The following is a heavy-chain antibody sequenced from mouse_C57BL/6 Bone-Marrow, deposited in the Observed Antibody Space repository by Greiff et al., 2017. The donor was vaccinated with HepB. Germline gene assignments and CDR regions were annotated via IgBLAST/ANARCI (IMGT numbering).Heavy chain of an antibody. D-gene: IGHD2-5*01. CDR1: GFTFSDYY. V-gene: IGHV5-16*01. Sequence: EVQLVESEGGLVQPGSSMKLSCTASGFTFSDYYMAWVRQVPEKGLEWVANINYDGSSTYYLDSLKSRFIISRDNAKNILYLQMSSLKSEDTATYYCARGGAYSNYWYFDVWGTGTTVTVSS. J-gene: IGHJ1*03. CDR2: INYDGSST. CDR3: ARGGAYSNYWYFDV.